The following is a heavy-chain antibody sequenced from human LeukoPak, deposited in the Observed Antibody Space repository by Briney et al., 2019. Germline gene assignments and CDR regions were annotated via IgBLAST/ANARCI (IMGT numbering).Heavy chain of an antibody. J-gene: IGHJ4*02. D-gene: IGHD2-2*01. CDR1: GFTVSSNY. CDR2: IYSGGTT. CDR3: ARNFGTSYNS. V-gene: IGHV3-53*01. Sequence: GGSLRLSCAASGFTVSSNYMGWVRQGPDKGLEWVSVIYSGGTTYYADSVKGRFTISRDISKNSVFLQMNSLRAEDTAVYYCARNFGTSYNSWGQGILVTVSS.